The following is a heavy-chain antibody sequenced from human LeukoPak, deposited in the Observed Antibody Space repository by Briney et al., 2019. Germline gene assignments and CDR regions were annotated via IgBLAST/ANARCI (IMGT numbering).Heavy chain of an antibody. CDR2: INPNSGGT. V-gene: IGHV1-2*02. D-gene: IGHD3-3*01. CDR3: ASTFWSGYYNDY. J-gene: IGHJ4*02. CDR1: GYTFTGYY. Sequence: ASVKVSCKASGYTFTGYYMHWVRQAPGQGLEWMGWINPNSGGTNYAQEFQGRVTMTRDTSISTAYMELSRLRSDDTAVYYCASTFWSGYYNDYWGQGTLVTVSS.